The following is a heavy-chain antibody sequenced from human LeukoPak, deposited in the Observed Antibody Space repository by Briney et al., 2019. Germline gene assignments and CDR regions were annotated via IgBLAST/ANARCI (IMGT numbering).Heavy chain of an antibody. CDR3: AKDTKGAAFDY. Sequence: GGSLRLSCAASGFAFGSEAMSWVRQSPARGLEWVASISPGGGTTYYADYVKGRFIISRDNSNNTLFVQMNSLRAEDTAVYYCAKDTKGAAFDYWGQGTLVTVSS. V-gene: IGHV3-23*01. CDR2: ISPGGGTT. D-gene: IGHD1-26*01. CDR1: GFAFGSEA. J-gene: IGHJ4*02.